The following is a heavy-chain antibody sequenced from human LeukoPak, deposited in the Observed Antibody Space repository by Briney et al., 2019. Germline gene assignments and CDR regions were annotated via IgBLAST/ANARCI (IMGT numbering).Heavy chain of an antibody. D-gene: IGHD3-3*01. V-gene: IGHV4-39*01. CDR2: IYYSGST. J-gene: IGHJ4*02. CDR3: ARSSSYYDFWSGYYGDYFDY. Sequence: SETLSLTCTVSGDSIISSSYYWGWLRQPPGKGLEWIGSIYYSGSTYYDPSLKSRVTISVDTSKNQFSLKLISVTAADTAVYYCARSSSYYDFWSGYYGDYFDYWGQGTLVTVSS. CDR1: GDSIISSSYY.